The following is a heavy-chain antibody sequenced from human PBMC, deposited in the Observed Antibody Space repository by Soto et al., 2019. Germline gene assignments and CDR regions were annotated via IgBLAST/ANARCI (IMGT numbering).Heavy chain of an antibody. CDR3: ARSMSDYLGRDYYYGMDV. J-gene: IGHJ6*02. Sequence: PGESLKISCKGSGYSFTSYWIGWVRQMPGKGLEWMGIIYPGDSDTRYSPSFQGQVTISADKSISTAYLQWSSLKASDTAMYYCARSMSDYLGRDYYYGMDVWGRGTTVTVSS. V-gene: IGHV5-51*01. CDR2: IYPGDSDT. D-gene: IGHD4-17*01. CDR1: GYSFTSYW.